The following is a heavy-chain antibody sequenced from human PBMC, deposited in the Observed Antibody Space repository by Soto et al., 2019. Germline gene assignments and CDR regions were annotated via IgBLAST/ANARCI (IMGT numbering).Heavy chain of an antibody. J-gene: IGHJ4*02. CDR1: GFTFSSYA. CDR2: ISYDGSNK. Sequence: GGSLRLSCAASGFTFSSYAMHWVRQAPGKGLEWVAVISYDGSNKYYADSVKGRFTISRDNSKNTLYLQMNSLRAEDTAVYYCARPYSSSWSKNSFDYWGQGTLVTVSS. D-gene: IGHD6-13*01. CDR3: ARPYSSSWSKNSFDY. V-gene: IGHV3-30-3*01.